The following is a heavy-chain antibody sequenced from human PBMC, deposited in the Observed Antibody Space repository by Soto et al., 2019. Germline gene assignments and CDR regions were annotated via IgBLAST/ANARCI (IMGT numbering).Heavy chain of an antibody. J-gene: IGHJ5*02. CDR1: EFTVGNNY. Sequence: EVQLVESGGGLVQPGGSLRLSCAASEFTVGNNYMSWVRQAPGKGLEWVSLIYSNGDTRYADSVRGRFTISRDSSKNILYLQMNSLSADATAIYYCMNRPRAWGRGTLVTVSS. V-gene: IGHV3-66*01. D-gene: IGHD6-6*01. CDR3: MNRPRA. CDR2: IYSNGDT.